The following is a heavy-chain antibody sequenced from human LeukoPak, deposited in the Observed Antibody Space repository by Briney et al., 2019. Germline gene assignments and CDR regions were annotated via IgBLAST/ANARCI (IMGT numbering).Heavy chain of an antibody. CDR2: ISGSGSTK. Sequence: GGSLRLSCAASGFVFSNYYMDWIRQAPGKGLEWISYISGSGSTKYYADSVKGRFTISRDNARDSLFLQMDSLTADDTAVYYCARGLQENDWFDPWGQETLVTVSS. CDR3: ARGLQENDWFDP. J-gene: IGHJ5*02. D-gene: IGHD1-1*01. CDR1: GFVFSNYY. V-gene: IGHV3-11*01.